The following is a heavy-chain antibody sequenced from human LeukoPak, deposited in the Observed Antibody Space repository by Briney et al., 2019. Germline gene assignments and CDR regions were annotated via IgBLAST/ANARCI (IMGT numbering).Heavy chain of an antibody. CDR1: GGSISSYY. CDR3: ARDGYGDYSADY. J-gene: IGHJ4*02. V-gene: IGHV4-59*12. Sequence: SETLSLTCTVSGGSISSYYWSWIRQPPGKGLEWIGYIYYSGSTNYNPSLKSRVTISVDTSKNQFSLKLSSVTAADTAVYYCARDGYGDYSADYWGQGTLVTVSS. D-gene: IGHD4-17*01. CDR2: IYYSGST.